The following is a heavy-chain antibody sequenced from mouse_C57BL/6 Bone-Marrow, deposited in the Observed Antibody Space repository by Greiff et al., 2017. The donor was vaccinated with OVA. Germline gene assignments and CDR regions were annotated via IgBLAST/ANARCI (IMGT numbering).Heavy chain of an antibody. V-gene: IGHV1-81*01. Sequence: VQLQQSGAELARPGASVKLSCKASGYTLTSYGISWVKQRTGQGPEWIGEIYPRSGNTYYNEKFKGKATLTADKSSSTAYMELRSLTSEDSAVYFCALTQYFDVWGTGTTVTVSS. CDR3: ALTQYFDV. CDR2: IYPRSGNT. CDR1: GYTLTSYG. D-gene: IGHD4-1*01. J-gene: IGHJ1*03.